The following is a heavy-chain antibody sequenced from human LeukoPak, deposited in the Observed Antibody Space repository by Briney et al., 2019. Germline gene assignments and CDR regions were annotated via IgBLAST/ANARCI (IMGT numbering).Heavy chain of an antibody. CDR3: ARLLAGRYFDWLFDY. CDR1: GGSISSYY. V-gene: IGHV4-59*08. CDR2: IYYSGST. J-gene: IGHJ4*02. D-gene: IGHD3-9*01. Sequence: SETLSLTCTVSGGSISSYYWSWIRQPPGKGLEWIGYIYYSGSTNYNPSLKSRVTISVDTSKNQFSLKLSSVTAADTAVYYCARLLAGRYFDWLFDYWGQGTLVTASS.